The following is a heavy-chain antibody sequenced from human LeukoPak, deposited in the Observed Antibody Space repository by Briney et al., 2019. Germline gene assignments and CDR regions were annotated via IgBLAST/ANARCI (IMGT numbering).Heavy chain of an antibody. D-gene: IGHD3-22*01. CDR2: IYTSGST. CDR1: GYSISSGYY. Sequence: SETLSLTCTVSGYSISSGYYWSWIRQPAGKGLEWIGRIYTSGSTNYNPSLKSRVTISVDTSKNQFSLKLSSVTAADTAVYYCARVTDYYDSSGYYFRGEWGAFDIWGQGTMVTVSS. CDR3: ARVTDYYDSSGYYFRGEWGAFDI. J-gene: IGHJ3*02. V-gene: IGHV4-61*02.